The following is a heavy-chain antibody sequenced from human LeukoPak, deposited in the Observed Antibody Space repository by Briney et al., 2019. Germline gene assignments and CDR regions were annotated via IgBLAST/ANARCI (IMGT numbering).Heavy chain of an antibody. V-gene: IGHV1-24*01. D-gene: IGHD5-18*01. CDR1: GYTLTELS. CDR3: ARGGIQLWLRGSGDYFDY. CDR2: FDPEDGET. J-gene: IGHJ4*02. Sequence: RASVKVSCKVSGYTLTELSMHWVRQAPGKGLEWMGGFDPEDGETIYAQKFQGRVTMTEDTSTDTAYMELSSLRSEDTAVYYCARGGIQLWLRGSGDYFDYWGQGTLVTVSS.